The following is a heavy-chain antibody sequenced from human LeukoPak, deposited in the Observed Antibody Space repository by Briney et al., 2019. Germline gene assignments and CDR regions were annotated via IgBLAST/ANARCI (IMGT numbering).Heavy chain of an antibody. CDR2: ISSSSSYI. Sequence: PGGSLRLSCAASGFTFSSYSMNWVRQAPGKGLEWVSSISSSSSYIYYADSVKGRFTISRDNAKNSLYLQMNSLRAEDTAVYYCARGGSANWGEIEPPNFDYWGQGTLVTVSS. CDR1: GFTFSSYS. J-gene: IGHJ4*02. D-gene: IGHD7-27*01. V-gene: IGHV3-21*01. CDR3: ARGGSANWGEIEPPNFDY.